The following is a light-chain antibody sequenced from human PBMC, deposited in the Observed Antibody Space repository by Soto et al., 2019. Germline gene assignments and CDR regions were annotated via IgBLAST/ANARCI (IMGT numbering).Light chain of an antibody. CDR1: SSDVGAYKY. CDR3: TSYVGSDIWV. V-gene: IGLV2-8*01. Sequence: QSVLTQPPSASVSPGQSVTISCTGTSSDVGAYKYVSWYQQYPGKAPKLMIYEVSKRPSGVPDRFSGSKSGNTASLTVSGLQAEDEADYYCTSYVGSDIWVFGGGTTLTVL. J-gene: IGLJ3*02. CDR2: EVS.